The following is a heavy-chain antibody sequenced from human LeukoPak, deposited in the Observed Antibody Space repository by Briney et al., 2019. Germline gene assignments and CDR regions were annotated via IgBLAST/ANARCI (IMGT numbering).Heavy chain of an antibody. J-gene: IGHJ4*02. CDR1: GYTFTSYG. CDR2: ISAYNGNT. D-gene: IGHD3-10*01. CDR3: AREGRHKWFATTSGYFDY. Sequence: ASVKVSCTASGYTFTSYGISWVRQAPGQGLERMGWISAYNGNTNYAQKLQGRVTMTTDTSTSTAYMELRSLRSDDTAVYYCAREGRHKWFATTSGYFDYWGQGTLVTVSS. V-gene: IGHV1-18*01.